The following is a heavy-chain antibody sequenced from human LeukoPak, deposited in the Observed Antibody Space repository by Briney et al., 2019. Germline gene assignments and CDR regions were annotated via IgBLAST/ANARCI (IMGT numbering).Heavy chain of an antibody. CDR3: ARTSRGLYDY. D-gene: IGHD5-24*01. CDR2: TYYRYKWYN. J-gene: IGHJ4*02. Sequence: SQTLSLTCAISGDSFSSNSAAWNWLRQSPSRGLEWLGSTYYRYKWYNDYAVAVKSLITINPDTSKNQFSLQLTSVTPEDTAVYYCARTSRGLYDYWGQGTLVTVSS. V-gene: IGHV6-1*01. CDR1: GDSFSSNSAA.